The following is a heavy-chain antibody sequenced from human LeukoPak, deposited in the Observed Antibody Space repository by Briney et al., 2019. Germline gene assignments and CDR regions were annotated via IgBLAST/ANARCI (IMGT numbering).Heavy chain of an antibody. D-gene: IGHD2-8*01. CDR3: ARGSPIVLMVYAYAFDI. Sequence: ASVKVSCKASGYTFTSYYMHWVRQAPGQGLEWMGWINPNSGGTNYAQKFQGRVTMTRDTSIRTAYMELSRLRSDDTAVYYCARGSPIVLMVYAYAFDIWGQGTMVTVSS. J-gene: IGHJ3*02. CDR1: GYTFTSYY. V-gene: IGHV1-2*02. CDR2: INPNSGGT.